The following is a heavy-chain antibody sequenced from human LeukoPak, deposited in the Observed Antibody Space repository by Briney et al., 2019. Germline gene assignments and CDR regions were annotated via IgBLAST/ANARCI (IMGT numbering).Heavy chain of an antibody. J-gene: IGHJ4*02. V-gene: IGHV3-20*04. CDR1: GFTFNDYG. Sequence: GGSLRLSCAASGFTFNDYGMSWVRQVAGKGLEWVSGIYWNGGSTGYADSVRGRFAISRDNAKNFLFLQMNSLRAEDTALYYCVRMAFGIGGYKGVYSWGQGTLVTVSS. CDR3: VRMAFGIGGYKGVYS. D-gene: IGHD5-24*01. CDR2: IYWNGGST.